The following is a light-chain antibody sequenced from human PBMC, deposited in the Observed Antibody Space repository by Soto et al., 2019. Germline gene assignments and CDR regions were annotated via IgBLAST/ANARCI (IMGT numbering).Light chain of an antibody. CDR2: EVT. CDR3: MSYAGMYTYV. Sequence: QSVLTQPPSASGSPGQSVTISCTGTSSDVGGYNYLSWYQHRPGEAPQLIIYEVTKRPSGVPNRFFGSKSGNTASLTVSGLQAEDEADYFCMSYAGMYTYVFGTGTKLTVL. V-gene: IGLV2-8*01. J-gene: IGLJ1*01. CDR1: SSDVGGYNY.